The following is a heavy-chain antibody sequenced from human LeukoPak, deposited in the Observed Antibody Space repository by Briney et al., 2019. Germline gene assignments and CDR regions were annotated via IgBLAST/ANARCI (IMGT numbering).Heavy chain of an antibody. CDR1: GGSIRGSNYF. CDR2: IYYSGST. D-gene: IGHD1-14*01. V-gene: IGHV4-39*01. CDR3: ARQALSGEPI. Sequence: WETLSLTCTLSGGSIRGSNYFWGWIRQPPGKGLEWTGTIYYSGSTYYSPSLKSRVTISVDTSKNQFSLKLSSVTAADTAVYYCARQALSGEPIWGQGTMVTVSS. J-gene: IGHJ3*02.